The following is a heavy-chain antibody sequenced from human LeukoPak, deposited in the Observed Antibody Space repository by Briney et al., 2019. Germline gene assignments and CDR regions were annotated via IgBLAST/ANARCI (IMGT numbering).Heavy chain of an antibody. Sequence: KSSETLSLTCTVSGDSISSSSYYWGWIRQPPGKGLEWIGSLYYSGTTYYNPSLKSRVTISVDTSKNQFSLKLSSVTAADTAVYYCARHVYPGSGSYYNNWFDPWGQGTLVTVSS. V-gene: IGHV4-39*01. J-gene: IGHJ5*02. CDR3: ARHVYPGSGSYYNNWFDP. CDR1: GDSISSSSYY. D-gene: IGHD3-10*01. CDR2: LYYSGTT.